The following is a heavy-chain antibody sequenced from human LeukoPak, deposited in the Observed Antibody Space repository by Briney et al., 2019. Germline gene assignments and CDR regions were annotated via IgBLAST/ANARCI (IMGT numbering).Heavy chain of an antibody. CDR1: GVSISSSGYS. D-gene: IGHD3-10*01. Sequence: SETLSLTCAVSGVSISSSGYSWSWIRQPPGKGLEWIVYIYYSGNTYYNSSLKSRLTISLDTSKNQFSLKLTSVTAADTAVYYCAGQLRYGSGSDPPNDYWGQGTLVTVSS. J-gene: IGHJ4*02. V-gene: IGHV4-30-4*07. CDR3: AGQLRYGSGSDPPNDY. CDR2: IYYSGNT.